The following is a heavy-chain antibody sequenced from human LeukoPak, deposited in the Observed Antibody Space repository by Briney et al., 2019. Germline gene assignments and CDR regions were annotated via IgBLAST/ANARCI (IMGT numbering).Heavy chain of an antibody. J-gene: IGHJ4*02. CDR3: ASGHYGGIVITPFDY. D-gene: IGHD4-23*01. Sequence: GGSLRLSCAASGFTFSDYYMSWIRQAPGKGLEWVSYISSSGSTIYYADSVKGRFTISRDNAKNSLYLQMNSLRAEDTAVYYCASGHYGGIVITPFDYWGQGTLVTVSS. CDR1: GFTFSDYY. V-gene: IGHV3-11*01. CDR2: ISSSGSTI.